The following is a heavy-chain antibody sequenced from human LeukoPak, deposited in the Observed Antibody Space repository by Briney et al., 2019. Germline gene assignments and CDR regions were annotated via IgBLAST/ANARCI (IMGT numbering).Heavy chain of an antibody. D-gene: IGHD2-15*01. CDR2: ISYDGSNK. V-gene: IGHV3-30-3*01. CDR3: AKGGNSYYGMDV. Sequence: GRSLRLSCAASGFTFSSYAMHWVRQAPGKGLEWVAVISYDGSNKYYADSVKGRFTISRDNSKNTLYLQMNSLRAEDTAVYYCAKGGNSYYGMDVWGQGTTVTVSS. J-gene: IGHJ6*02. CDR1: GFTFSSYA.